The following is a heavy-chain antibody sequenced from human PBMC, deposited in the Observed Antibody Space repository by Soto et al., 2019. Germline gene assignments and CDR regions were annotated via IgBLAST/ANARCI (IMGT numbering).Heavy chain of an antibody. Sequence: QVQLVQSGAEVKKPGSSVKVSCKASGGTFSSYAISWVRQAPGQGLEWMGGIIPIFGTANYAQKFEGRVTITADESTSTAYMELSSLRSEDTAVYYCARADSGDIVVVPAAAAYSLYCYGMDVWGQGTTVTVSS. CDR1: GGTFSSYA. CDR2: IIPIFGTA. J-gene: IGHJ6*02. V-gene: IGHV1-69*01. CDR3: ARADSGDIVVVPAAAAYSLYCYGMDV. D-gene: IGHD2-2*01.